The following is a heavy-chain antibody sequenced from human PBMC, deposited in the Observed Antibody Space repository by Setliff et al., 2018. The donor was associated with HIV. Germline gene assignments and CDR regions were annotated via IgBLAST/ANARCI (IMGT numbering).Heavy chain of an antibody. D-gene: IGHD3-9*01. CDR3: ARDRGGYYDILTGYYTQSYFFDY. Sequence: ASETLSLTCAVSGGSISSSNWWSWVRQPPGKGLEWIGEIYHSGSTNYNPSLKSRVTISVDKSKNQFSLKLSSVTAADTAVYYCARDRGGYYDILTGYYTQSYFFDYWGQGTLVTVSS. CDR1: GGSISSSNW. V-gene: IGHV4-4*02. J-gene: IGHJ4*02. CDR2: IYHSGST.